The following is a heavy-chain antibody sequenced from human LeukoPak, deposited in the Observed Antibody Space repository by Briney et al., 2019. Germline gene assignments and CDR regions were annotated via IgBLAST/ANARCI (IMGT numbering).Heavy chain of an antibody. CDR2: INHSGST. Sequence: SETLPLTCTVSGGSISSSSYYWSWIRQPPGKGLEWIGEINHSGSTNYNPSLKSRVTISVDTSKNQFSLKLSSVTAADTAVYYCARGRSSWYSPNFDYWGQGTLVTVSS. D-gene: IGHD6-13*01. CDR1: GGSISSSSYY. J-gene: IGHJ4*02. V-gene: IGHV4-39*07. CDR3: ARGRSSWYSPNFDY.